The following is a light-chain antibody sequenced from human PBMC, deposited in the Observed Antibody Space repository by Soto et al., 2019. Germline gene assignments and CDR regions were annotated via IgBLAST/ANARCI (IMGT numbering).Light chain of an antibody. CDR1: SSDVGGHNY. V-gene: IGLV2-14*01. CDR2: EVS. Sequence: QSALTQPASVSGSPGQSITISCTGTSSDVGGHNYVSWYQQHPGKAPKFIIFEVSNRPSGVSNRFSGSKSGRTASLTISGLQAEDEADYYCSSYTSTNTWVFGGGTKLTVL. CDR3: SSYTSTNTWV. J-gene: IGLJ3*02.